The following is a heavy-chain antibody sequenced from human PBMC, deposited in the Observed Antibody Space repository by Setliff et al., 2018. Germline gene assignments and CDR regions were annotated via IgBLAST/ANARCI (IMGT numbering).Heavy chain of an antibody. CDR1: GFSFRSYW. CDR2: INPDGGHT. Sequence: GGSLCLSCAASGFSFRSYWMSWVRQAPGKGLEWVAHINPDGGHTFYEDSVNGRFTISRDNAKNSLHLQVSSLRAEDVAVYYCARALPGRFDPWGQGTLVTVSS. V-gene: IGHV3-7*03. J-gene: IGHJ5*02. CDR3: ARALPGRFDP.